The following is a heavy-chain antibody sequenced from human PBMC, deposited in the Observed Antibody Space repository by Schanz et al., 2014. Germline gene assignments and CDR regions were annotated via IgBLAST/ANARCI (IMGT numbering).Heavy chain of an antibody. CDR3: AKGMGYCSGGTCYDYYYYGLDV. CDR1: GFIFSNYG. V-gene: IGHV3-33*06. CDR2: IWSDGSGK. D-gene: IGHD2-15*01. Sequence: VQLLESGGGLVQPGGSLRLSCAASGFIFSNYGMHWVRQAPGKGLEWVAVIWSDGSGKYYADSVKGRFTISRDSPKNTLYLQMNSLSADDTAVFYCAKGMGYCSGGTCYDYYYYGLDVWGQGTTVTVSS. J-gene: IGHJ6*02.